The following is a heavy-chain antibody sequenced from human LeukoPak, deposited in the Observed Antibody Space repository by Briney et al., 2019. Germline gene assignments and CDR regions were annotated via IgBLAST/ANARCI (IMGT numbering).Heavy chain of an antibody. V-gene: IGHV3-73*01. Sequence: GGSLRLSCAASGFIFSDSAMHWVRQASGKGPEWIGLIRSQTNNHATIYAASVKGRFTISRDDSKNTAFLQMNSLKVEDAAVYYCTRRGGNYDFWGQGTLVTVSS. J-gene: IGHJ4*02. CDR1: GFIFSDSA. CDR3: TRRGGNYDF. CDR2: IRSQTNNHAT. D-gene: IGHD2/OR15-2a*01.